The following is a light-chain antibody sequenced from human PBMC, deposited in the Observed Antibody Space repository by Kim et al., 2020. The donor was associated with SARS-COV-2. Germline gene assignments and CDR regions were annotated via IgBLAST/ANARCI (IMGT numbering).Light chain of an antibody. CDR1: SSVVGNYYY. Sequence: QSVLTQPASVSGSLGQSITISCTGTSSVVGNYYYVSWYQQHPDKAPKLIIYDVSNRPSGVSTRFSGSKSGNTASLTISGLQAADEADYYCSSYAGDDNVVFGGGTQLTVL. V-gene: IGLV2-14*03. CDR2: DVS. J-gene: IGLJ2*01. CDR3: SSYAGDDNVV.